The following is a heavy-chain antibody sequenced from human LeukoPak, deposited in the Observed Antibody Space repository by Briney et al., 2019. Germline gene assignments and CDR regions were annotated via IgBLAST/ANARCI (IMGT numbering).Heavy chain of an antibody. Sequence: GGSQRLSCAASGFIVSSNYMTWVRQAPGKGLEWVSLIYSGGATYYADSVRGRFTISRDNSKNTLFLQMNSLRAEDTAVYYCAGARPRFGAFDIWGQGTMVTVSS. CDR1: GFIVSSNY. CDR3: AGARPRFGAFDI. D-gene: IGHD6-6*01. V-gene: IGHV3-53*01. CDR2: IYSGGAT. J-gene: IGHJ3*02.